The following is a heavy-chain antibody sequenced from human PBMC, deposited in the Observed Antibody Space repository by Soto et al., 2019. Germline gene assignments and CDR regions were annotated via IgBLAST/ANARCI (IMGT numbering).Heavy chain of an antibody. D-gene: IGHD3-22*01. J-gene: IGHJ5*02. Sequence: QMQLQASGPGLVKPSETLSLTCNVSGASVSPGYWSWIRQPPGKALEWIGFMYFGGSFNYNPSLTSRATISVETSKNQFSMKLTSVTASDTAVYYCARSYYDSTGFAVDPWGQGTLVTVSS. V-gene: IGHV4-59*02. CDR2: MYFGGSF. CDR3: ARSYYDSTGFAVDP. CDR1: GASVSPGY.